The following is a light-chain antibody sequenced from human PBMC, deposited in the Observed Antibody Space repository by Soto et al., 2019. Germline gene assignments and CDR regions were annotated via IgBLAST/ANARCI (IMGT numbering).Light chain of an antibody. Sequence: EIVLTQSPGTLSLSLGERATLSCRASQSVGSSYLAWYQQKPGQAPRLLIYAASSRATGIPDRFSGSGSGTDFTLTISRLEPEDFAVYYCQQYASSPEWTFGQGTKVEIK. J-gene: IGKJ1*01. CDR3: QQYASSPEWT. V-gene: IGKV3-20*01. CDR1: QSVGSSY. CDR2: AAS.